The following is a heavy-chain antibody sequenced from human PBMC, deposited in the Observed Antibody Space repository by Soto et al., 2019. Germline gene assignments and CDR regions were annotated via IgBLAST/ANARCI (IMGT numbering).Heavy chain of an antibody. CDR1: GFNFNIYA. D-gene: IGHD1-20*01. CDR3: ATVHNTSRSFDY. V-gene: IGHV3-23*01. Sequence: GGSLRLSCAASGFNFNIYAMTWVRQAPGKGLEWVSTTGATGRTTYYANSVKGRFTVSRDNSKNTLDLQMSNLRAEDTAVYYCATVHNTSRSFDYWGQGTLVTVSS. J-gene: IGHJ4*01. CDR2: TGATGRTT.